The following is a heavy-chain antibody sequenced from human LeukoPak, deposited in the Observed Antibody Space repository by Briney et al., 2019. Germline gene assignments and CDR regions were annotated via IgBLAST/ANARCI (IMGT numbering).Heavy chain of an antibody. D-gene: IGHD3-22*01. J-gene: IGHJ3*02. CDR1: GYTFTSFA. CDR3: ARVGRDYYDRSGYLVGAFDI. CDR2: ISANNGNT. Sequence: EASVKVSCKTSGYTFTSFAISWVRQAPGQGLEWMGWISANNGNTNYAQRFQGRVTMTTDTSTNTAYMELRSLRSDDSAVYYCARVGRDYYDRSGYLVGAFDIWGQGTMVTVS. V-gene: IGHV1-18*01.